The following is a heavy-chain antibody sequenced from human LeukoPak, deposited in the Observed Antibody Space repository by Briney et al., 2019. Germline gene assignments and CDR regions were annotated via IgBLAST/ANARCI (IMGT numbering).Heavy chain of an antibody. CDR2: ISGSGINT. CDR3: AKDPPYYYDSSGYGGGAFDI. D-gene: IGHD3-22*01. Sequence: GGSLRLSCAASGFTFSSYAMSWVRQAPGKGLEWVSAISGSGINTYYADSVKGRFTISRDNSKNTLYLQMNSLRAEDTAVYYCAKDPPYYYDSSGYGGGAFDIWGQGTMVTVSS. CDR1: GFTFSSYA. V-gene: IGHV3-23*01. J-gene: IGHJ3*02.